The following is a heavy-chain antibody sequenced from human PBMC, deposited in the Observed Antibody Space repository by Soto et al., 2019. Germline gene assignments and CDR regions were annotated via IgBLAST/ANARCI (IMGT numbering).Heavy chain of an antibody. Sequence: GGSLRLSCAASGFTFSSYDMHWVRQATGKGLEWVSAIGTAGDTYYPGSVKGRFTISRENAKNSLYLQMNSLRAGDTAVYYCARGGYGDSPSKFDYWGQGTLVTVSS. CDR2: IGTAGDT. CDR1: GFTFSSYD. CDR3: ARGGYGDSPSKFDY. J-gene: IGHJ4*02. D-gene: IGHD4-17*01. V-gene: IGHV3-13*01.